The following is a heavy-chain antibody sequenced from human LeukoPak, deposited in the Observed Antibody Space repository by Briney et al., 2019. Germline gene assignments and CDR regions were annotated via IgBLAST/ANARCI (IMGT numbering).Heavy chain of an antibody. CDR1: GGSISSYY. V-gene: IGHV4-59*01. Sequence: PSETLSLTCTVSGGSISSYYWSWIRQPPGKGLEWIGYIYYSVSTNYNPSLKSRVTISVDTSKNQFSLKLSSVTAADTAVYYCARVGAPPSNYRYYYYYMDVWGKGTTVTVSS. D-gene: IGHD4-11*01. CDR2: IYYSVST. CDR3: ARVGAPPSNYRYYYYYMDV. J-gene: IGHJ6*03.